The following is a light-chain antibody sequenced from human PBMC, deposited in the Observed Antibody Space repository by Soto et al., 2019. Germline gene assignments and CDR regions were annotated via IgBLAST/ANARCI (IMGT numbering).Light chain of an antibody. CDR3: QQSYSTPYT. V-gene: IGKV1-39*01. CDR1: QSIGNS. Sequence: DIQMTQSPSSLSASVGDRVTVTCRASQSIGNSLNWYQLKPGKAPNLLSYTASTLPSGVPSRFSGSGSGTYFTLTINGLQPEDFSTYSCQQSYSTPYTFGPGTKLEIK. J-gene: IGKJ2*01. CDR2: TAS.